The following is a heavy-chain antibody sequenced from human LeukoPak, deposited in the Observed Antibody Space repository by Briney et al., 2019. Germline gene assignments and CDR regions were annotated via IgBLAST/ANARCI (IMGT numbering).Heavy chain of an antibody. CDR3: AKIPYGDYVLDYYYYMDV. CDR2: IRYDGSKK. CDR1: GFAFRSHA. J-gene: IGHJ6*03. V-gene: IGHV3-30*02. Sequence: GGSLRLSCTASGFAFRSHAMHWVRQAPGKGLEWVAFIRYDGSKKFYADSVMGRFTISRDNSKNTLYLQMNSLRAEDTAVYYCAKIPYGDYVLDYYYYMDVWGKGTTVTISS. D-gene: IGHD4-17*01.